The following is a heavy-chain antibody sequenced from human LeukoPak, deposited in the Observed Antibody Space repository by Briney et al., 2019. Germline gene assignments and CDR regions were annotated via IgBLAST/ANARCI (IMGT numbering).Heavy chain of an antibody. CDR2: FDPEDGET. J-gene: IGHJ4*02. V-gene: IGHV1-24*01. Sequence: ASVKVSCKVSGYTLTELSMHWVRQAPGKGLEWMGGFDPEDGETIYAQKFQGRVTMTEDTSTDTAYMELSSLRSEDTAVYYCATMGMTTVTYYFDYWGQGTLVTVSS. CDR1: GYTLTELS. CDR3: ATMGMTTVTYYFDY. D-gene: IGHD4-11*01.